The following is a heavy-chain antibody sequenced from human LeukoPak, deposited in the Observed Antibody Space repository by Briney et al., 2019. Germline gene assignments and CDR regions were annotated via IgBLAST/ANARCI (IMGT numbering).Heavy chain of an antibody. J-gene: IGHJ4*02. D-gene: IGHD3-10*01. V-gene: IGHV3-9*03. CDR2: ISWNSGSI. CDR1: GFTFDDYA. Sequence: GRSLRLSCAASGFTFDDYAMHWVRQAPGKGLEWVSGISWNSGSIGYADSVKGRFTISRGNAKNSLYLQMNSLRAEDMALYYCAKDSGSGSYYNGGLDYWGQGTLVTVSS. CDR3: AKDSGSGSYYNGGLDY.